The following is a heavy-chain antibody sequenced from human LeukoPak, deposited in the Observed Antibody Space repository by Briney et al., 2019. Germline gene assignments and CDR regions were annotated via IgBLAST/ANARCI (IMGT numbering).Heavy chain of an antibody. CDR1: GFTFSDYY. Sequence: GGSLRLSCAASGFTFSDYYMSWLRQAPGKGLEWVSYISSSGSTIYFADSVKGRFTISRDNAKNSLYLQMSSLRAEDTAVYYCARLGGYYYYYMDVWGKGTTVTISS. J-gene: IGHJ6*03. V-gene: IGHV3-11*04. D-gene: IGHD3-16*01. CDR2: ISSSGSTI. CDR3: ARLGGYYYYYMDV.